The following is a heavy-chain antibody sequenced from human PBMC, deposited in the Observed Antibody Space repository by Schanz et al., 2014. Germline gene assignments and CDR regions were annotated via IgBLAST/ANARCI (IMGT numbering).Heavy chain of an antibody. V-gene: IGHV3-7*01. Sequence: VHLVESGGGLIQPGGSLRLSCAVSGFSVSTNYMSWVRQAPGKGLEWVANIKYDGSEKNYVDSVKGRFIISRDNAENSLDLQMNSLRAEDTAVYYCARGRAVAGTGYFDYWGQGTLVTVSS. CDR1: GFSVSTNY. CDR3: ARGRAVAGTGYFDY. D-gene: IGHD6-19*01. J-gene: IGHJ4*02. CDR2: IKYDGSEK.